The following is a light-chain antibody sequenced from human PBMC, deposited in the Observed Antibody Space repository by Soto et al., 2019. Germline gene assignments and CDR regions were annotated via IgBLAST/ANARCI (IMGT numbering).Light chain of an antibody. CDR1: SSNIGAGFG. V-gene: IGLV1-40*01. Sequence: QSVLTQQPSVSGAPGQRVTISCTGSSSNIGAGFGVHWYQQLPGTAPKLFIYDDNSRPSGVPDRFSGSKSGTSASLAITGLQAEDEADYYCQSYDSSLSGYVFGTGTKVTVL. J-gene: IGLJ1*01. CDR3: QSYDSSLSGYV. CDR2: DDN.